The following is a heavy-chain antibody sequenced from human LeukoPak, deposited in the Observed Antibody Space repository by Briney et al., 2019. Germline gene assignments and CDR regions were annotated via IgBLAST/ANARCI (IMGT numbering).Heavy chain of an antibody. CDR2: IRSKAYGGTT. D-gene: IGHD3-10*01. Sequence: PGGSLSLFCTASGFTFGDYAMSWFREAPGKGLEWVGFIRSKAYGGTTEYAASVKGRFTISRDDSKSIAYLQMNSLKTDDTAVYYCTRAYGSGRNWFDPWGQGTLVTVSS. CDR3: TRAYGSGRNWFDP. CDR1: GFTFGDYA. V-gene: IGHV3-49*03. J-gene: IGHJ5*02.